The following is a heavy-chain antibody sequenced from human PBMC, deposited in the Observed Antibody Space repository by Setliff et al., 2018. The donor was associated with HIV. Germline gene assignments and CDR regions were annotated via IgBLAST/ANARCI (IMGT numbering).Heavy chain of an antibody. CDR2: INPKSGGT. J-gene: IGHJ6*03. Sequence: ASVKVSCKASGYTFTDYYMHWVRQAPGQGLEWMGWINPKSGGTNSALKFQGRVTMTRDTSISTAYMELSRLRSDDTAVYYCARDGGRPGDYYYYYMDVWAKGTTVTVSS. CDR1: GYTFTDYY. V-gene: IGHV1-2*02. D-gene: IGHD3-10*01. CDR3: ARDGGRPGDYYYYYMDV.